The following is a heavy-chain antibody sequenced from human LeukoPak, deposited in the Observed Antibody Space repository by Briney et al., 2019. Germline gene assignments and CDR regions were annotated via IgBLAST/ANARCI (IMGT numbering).Heavy chain of an antibody. CDR1: GGSFSGYY. V-gene: IGHV4-34*01. D-gene: IGHD2-2*01. CDR3: ARGPRGYCSSTSCYRYYYYYYMDV. CDR2: INHGGST. Sequence: PSETLSLTCAVYGGSFSGYYWSWIRQPPGKGLEWIGEINHGGSTNYNPSLKSRVTISVDTSKNQFSLKLSSVTAADTAVYYCARGPRGYCSSTSCYRYYYYYYMDVWGKGTTVTVSS. J-gene: IGHJ6*03.